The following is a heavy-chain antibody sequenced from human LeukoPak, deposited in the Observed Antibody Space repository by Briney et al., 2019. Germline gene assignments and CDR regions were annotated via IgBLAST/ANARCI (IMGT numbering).Heavy chain of an antibody. Sequence: SETLSLTCTVSGGSISSSSYYWGWIRQPPGKGLKWIGSIYYSGSTYYNPSLKSRVTISVDTSKNQFSLKLSSVTAADTAVYYCASGSITMVRGGHSWFDPWGQGTLVTVSS. CDR3: ASGSITMVRGGHSWFDP. V-gene: IGHV4-39*07. D-gene: IGHD3-10*01. CDR1: GGSISSSSYY. J-gene: IGHJ5*02. CDR2: IYYSGST.